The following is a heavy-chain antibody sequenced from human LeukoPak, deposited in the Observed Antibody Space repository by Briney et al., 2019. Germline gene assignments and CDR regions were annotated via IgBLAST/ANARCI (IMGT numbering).Heavy chain of an antibody. CDR1: TLIFSNYA. J-gene: IGHJ3*02. CDR2: IRYDGSDK. Sequence: GGSLRLSCAASTLIFSNYAIHWVRQAPGKGLEWVAVIRYDGSDKYYADSVKGRFTISRDNSKNTLYLQMDSLRPEDTAVYYCARETERQLLSNPFDIWGQGTMVTVSS. V-gene: IGHV3-30*04. CDR3: ARETERQLLSNPFDI. D-gene: IGHD2-2*01.